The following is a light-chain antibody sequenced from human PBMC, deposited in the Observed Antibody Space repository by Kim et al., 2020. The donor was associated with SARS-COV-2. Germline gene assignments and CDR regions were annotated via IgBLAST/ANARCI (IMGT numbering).Light chain of an antibody. CDR2: QDN. V-gene: IGLV3-1*01. CDR1: KLGDKY. J-gene: IGLJ1*01. CDR3: QAWDSSTHNYV. Sequence: SYELTQPPSVSVSPGQTASITCSGYKLGDKYVSWYQQKPGQSHVVVIYQDNQRPSGIPEQFSGSNSGNTATLTISGTQAMDEADYYCQAWDSSTHNYVFGTGTKVTVL.